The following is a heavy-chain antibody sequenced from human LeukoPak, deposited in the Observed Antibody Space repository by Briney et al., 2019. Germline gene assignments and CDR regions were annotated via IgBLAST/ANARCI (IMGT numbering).Heavy chain of an antibody. CDR1: GYTFTNYA. CDR3: ARVWDIVIIPAHAFDI. V-gene: IGHV1-18*01. D-gene: IGHD2-2*01. CDR2: ISGYNGNT. Sequence: ASVKVSRKASGYTFTNYAISWVRQAPGQGLEWMGRISGYNGNTNYAQKIQGRVTMTTDTSTNTAYMELRSLRSDDTAVYYCARVWDIVIIPAHAFDIWGQGTMVTVSS. J-gene: IGHJ3*02.